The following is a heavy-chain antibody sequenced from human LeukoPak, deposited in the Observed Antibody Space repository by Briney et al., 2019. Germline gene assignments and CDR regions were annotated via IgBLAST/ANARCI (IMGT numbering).Heavy chain of an antibody. V-gene: IGHV4-61*02. Sequence: PSQTLSLTCTVSGGSISSGSCYCSWIRQPAGTGLEWIGRIYTSGSTNYNHSLKSRVTMSVDTSKNQFSLKLSSVTAADTAVYYWATFFRGSGYYHLWGQGTLVTVSS. CDR2: IYTSGST. CDR1: GGSISSGSCY. J-gene: IGHJ4*02. CDR3: ATFFRGSGYYHL. D-gene: IGHD3-3*01.